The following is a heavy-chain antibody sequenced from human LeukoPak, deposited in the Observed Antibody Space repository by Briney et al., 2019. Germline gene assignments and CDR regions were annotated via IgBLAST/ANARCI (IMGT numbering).Heavy chain of an antibody. CDR2: IYYSGST. CDR1: GGSISSYY. D-gene: IGHD3-10*01. J-gene: IGHJ4*02. V-gene: IGHV4-59*08. CDR3: ARRAYGSGSYYNEGLPYYFDY. Sequence: NPSETLSLTCTVSGGSISSYYWSWIRQPPGKGLEWIGYIYYSGSTNYNPSLKSRVTISVDTSKNQFSLKLSSVTAADTAVYYCARRAYGSGSYYNEGLPYYFDYWGQGTLVTVSS.